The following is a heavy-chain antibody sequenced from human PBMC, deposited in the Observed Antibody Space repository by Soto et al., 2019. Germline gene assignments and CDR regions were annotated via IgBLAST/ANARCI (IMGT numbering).Heavy chain of an antibody. Sequence: EVQLLESGGGLVQPGGSLRLSCAASGFTFSSYAMSWVRQAPGKGLEWVSAISGSGGSTYYTDSVKGRFTISRDNSKNTLYLQMNSLRAEDTAVYYCAKDCRYGYSSSWYSNYFDYWGQGTLVTVSS. CDR3: AKDCRYGYSSSWYSNYFDY. J-gene: IGHJ4*02. D-gene: IGHD6-13*01. V-gene: IGHV3-23*01. CDR2: ISGSGGST. CDR1: GFTFSSYA.